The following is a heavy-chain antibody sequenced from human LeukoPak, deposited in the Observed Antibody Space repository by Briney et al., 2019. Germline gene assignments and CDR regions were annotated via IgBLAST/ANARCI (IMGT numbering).Heavy chain of an antibody. CDR3: AGARAEYFQH. Sequence: SETLSLTCTVSGGSISSGSYYWSWIRQPAGKGLEWIGRIYISGSTNYNPSLKSRVTISVDTSKNQFSLKLSSVTAADTAVYYCAGARAEYFQHWGQGTLVTVSS. CDR1: GGSISSGSYY. J-gene: IGHJ1*01. V-gene: IGHV4-61*02. CDR2: IYISGST.